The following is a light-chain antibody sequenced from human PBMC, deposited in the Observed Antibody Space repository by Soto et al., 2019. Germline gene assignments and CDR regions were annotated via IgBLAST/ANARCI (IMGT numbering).Light chain of an antibody. CDR3: QQRSSWPLT. CDR2: DAS. V-gene: IGKV3-11*01. CDR1: QSVSSY. J-gene: IGKJ4*01. Sequence: EIVLTQSPATLSLSPGERATLSCRASQSVSSYLAWYQQKPGQAPRLLIYDASNRATGIPARLSGSGSGTDFTLTISSLEPKDFAVYYCQQRSSWPLTFGGGTKVEIK.